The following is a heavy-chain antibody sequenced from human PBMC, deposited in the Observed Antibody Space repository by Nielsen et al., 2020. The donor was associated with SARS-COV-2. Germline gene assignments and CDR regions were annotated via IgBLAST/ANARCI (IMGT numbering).Heavy chain of an antibody. CDR2: IYYRGSA. Sequence: SETLSLICTVSGGSISNVGYYWSWIRQHPGKGLEWIGYIYYRGSAQYNPSLESRVSMSVDTSNNYFSLSLTSVTAADTAVYYCARVDYGDYGAGMWFDSWGQGILVTVSS. CDR1: GGSISNVGYY. V-gene: IGHV4-31*03. J-gene: IGHJ5*01. CDR3: ARVDYGDYGAGMWFDS. D-gene: IGHD4-17*01.